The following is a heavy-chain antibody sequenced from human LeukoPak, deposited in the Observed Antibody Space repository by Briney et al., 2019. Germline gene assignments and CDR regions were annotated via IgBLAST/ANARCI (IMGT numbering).Heavy chain of an antibody. V-gene: IGHV3-23*01. CDR1: GFTFSSYA. CDR3: AKDLLQTFFFDSSGYYSDAFGM. CDR2: ISGGAGVT. D-gene: IGHD3-22*01. J-gene: IGHJ3*02. Sequence: GGSLRLSCAASGFTFSSYAMSWVRQAPGKGLEWASAISGGAGVTYYADSVKGRFTISRDNSKNTLSLHMNTLRAEDTAVYYCAKDLLQTFFFDSSGYYSDAFGMWGQGTMVTVSP.